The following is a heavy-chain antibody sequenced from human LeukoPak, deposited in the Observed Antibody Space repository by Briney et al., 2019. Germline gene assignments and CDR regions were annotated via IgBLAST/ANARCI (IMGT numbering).Heavy chain of an antibody. CDR1: GYSFTSHW. Sequence: GESLSISCKGSGYSFTSHWISWVRQMPGKGLEWMGRIAPSDSYTNYRPSFQGHVTISADKSISTAYLQWSSLKASDTAMYYCARHRDCSSGACYPDYWGQGTLVTVSS. CDR2: IAPSDSYT. J-gene: IGHJ4*02. V-gene: IGHV5-10-1*01. CDR3: ARHRDCSSGACYPDY. D-gene: IGHD2-15*01.